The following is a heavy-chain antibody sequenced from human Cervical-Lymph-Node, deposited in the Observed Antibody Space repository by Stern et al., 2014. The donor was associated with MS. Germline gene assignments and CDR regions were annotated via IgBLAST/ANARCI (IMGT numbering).Heavy chain of an antibody. CDR1: GGSISSGSYY. Sequence: QVQLQESGPGLVKPSQTLSLTCTVSGGSISSGSYYWSWIRQPAGKGLEWIGRIYTSGSTHYNPSQKGRVTISVDTSKTQFSLKLSSVTAADTAVYYCARDSIDNRNFDYWGQGTLVTVSS. CDR2: IYTSGST. J-gene: IGHJ4*02. V-gene: IGHV4-61*02. CDR3: ARDSIDNRNFDY. D-gene: IGHD1-14*01.